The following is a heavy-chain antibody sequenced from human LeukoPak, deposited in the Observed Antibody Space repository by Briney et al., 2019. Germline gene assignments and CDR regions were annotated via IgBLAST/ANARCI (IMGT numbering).Heavy chain of an antibody. J-gene: IGHJ4*02. CDR3: AKIVNGYFVN. Sequence: GGSLRLSCAPSGFIVTDAWMSWVRQAPGKGLEWVSAITNSGSNTYYADSVKGRFAISRDNSKNTLYLQMNSLRAEDTAVYYCAKIVNGYFVNWGQGTLVTVSS. CDR1: GFIVTDAW. V-gene: IGHV3-23*05. CDR2: ITNSGSNT. D-gene: IGHD3-9*01.